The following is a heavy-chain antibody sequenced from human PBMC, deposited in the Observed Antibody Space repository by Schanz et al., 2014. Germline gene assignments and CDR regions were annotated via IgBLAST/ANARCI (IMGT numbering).Heavy chain of an antibody. D-gene: IGHD4-4*01. Sequence: EVQLVESGGGLVKPGGSLRLSCAASGFTFSVYWMHWVRQPPGKGLVSVSRISGDGTTTSYADSVKGRFTISRDNAKNTLYLQMNSLRAEDTALYYCAKDRQTTVNRVGCYYGMDVWGQGTTVTVSS. CDR3: AKDRQTTVNRVGCYYGMDV. CDR2: ISGDGTTT. V-gene: IGHV3-74*01. CDR1: GFTFSVYW. J-gene: IGHJ6*02.